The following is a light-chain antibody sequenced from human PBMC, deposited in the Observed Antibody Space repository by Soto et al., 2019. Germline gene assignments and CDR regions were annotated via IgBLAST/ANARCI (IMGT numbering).Light chain of an antibody. CDR2: DVD. J-gene: IGLJ2*01. CDR3: SSYTSRSTVI. V-gene: IGLV2-14*01. Sequence: QSALTQPASVSRSPGQSITISCTGTNNDVGGFNFVSWYQQHPGKVPKLMIYDVDDRPSGVSNRFSGSRSGNTASLTISGLQAEDEAVYFCSSYTSRSTVIFGGGTKLTVL. CDR1: NNDVGGFNF.